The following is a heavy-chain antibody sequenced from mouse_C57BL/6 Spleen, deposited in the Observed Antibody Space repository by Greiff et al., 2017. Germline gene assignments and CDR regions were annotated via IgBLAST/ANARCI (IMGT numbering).Heavy chain of an antibody. J-gene: IGHJ2*01. CDR2: INPSSGYP. V-gene: IGHV1-4*01. Sequence: VKLQESGAELARPGASVKMSCQASGYTFTRSTMHWVKQRPGQGLEWIGYINPSSGYPKYNQKFKDKATLTADKSSSTAYMQLSSLTSEDSAVYYCANREYFDDWGQGTTLTVSS. CDR3: ANREYFDD. CDR1: GYTFTRST.